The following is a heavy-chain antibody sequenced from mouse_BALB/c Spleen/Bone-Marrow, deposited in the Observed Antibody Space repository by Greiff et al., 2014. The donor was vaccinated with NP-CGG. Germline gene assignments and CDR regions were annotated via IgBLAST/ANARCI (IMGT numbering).Heavy chain of an antibody. CDR2: IDPANGNT. CDR3: ARDYGSNYYYAMDY. D-gene: IGHD1-1*01. V-gene: IGHV14-3*02. CDR1: GFNIKDTY. J-gene: IGHJ4*01. Sequence: VQLKQSGAELVKPGASVKLSCTASGFNIKDTYMHWVKQRPEQGLEWIGRIDPANGNTKFDPKFQGKATITADTSSNTAYLQLSSLTSEDTAVYYCARDYGSNYYYAMDYWGQGTSVTVSS.